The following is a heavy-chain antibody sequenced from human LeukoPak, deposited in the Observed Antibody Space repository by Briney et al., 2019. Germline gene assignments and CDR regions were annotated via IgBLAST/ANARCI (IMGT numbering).Heavy chain of an antibody. J-gene: IGHJ4*02. CDR3: ARGTLYGDYYCDF. CDR1: NYTFSDYT. CDR2: ISPKNGDT. Sequence: GASVKLSCKASNYTFSDYTINWVRQAPGQGLEWMGWISPKNGDTNPAQRFQGRVTMTTETSTTTAYMDLRNLTSDDTAVYFCARGTLYGDYYCDFWGQGTLVTVSS. V-gene: IGHV1-18*01. D-gene: IGHD4-17*01.